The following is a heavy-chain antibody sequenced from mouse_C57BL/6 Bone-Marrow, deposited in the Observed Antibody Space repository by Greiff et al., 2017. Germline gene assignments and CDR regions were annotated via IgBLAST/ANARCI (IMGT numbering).Heavy chain of an antibody. CDR1: GYTFTSYG. D-gene: IGHD1-1*01. J-gene: IGHJ1*03. CDR2: IYIGNGYT. Sequence: EVQLQQSGAELVRPGSSVKMSCKTSGYTFTSYGINWVKQRPGQGLEWIGYIYIGNGYTEYNEKFKGKATLTSDTSSSTAYMQLSSLTSEDSAIYFCARYYPDYGSSYPHWYFDVWGTGTTVTVSS. V-gene: IGHV1-58*01. CDR3: ARYYPDYGSSYPHWYFDV.